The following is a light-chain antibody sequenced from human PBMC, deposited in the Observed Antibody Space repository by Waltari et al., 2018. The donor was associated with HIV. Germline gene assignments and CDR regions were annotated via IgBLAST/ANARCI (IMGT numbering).Light chain of an antibody. CDR2: EVT. CDR3: SSYTTDSTLV. V-gene: IGLV2-14*01. CDR1: SSDVGGYKS. J-gene: IGLJ3*02. Sequence: QSALTQPASVSGSPGQSINIYCTGTSSDVGGYKSVSWYQHLPGKAPKLMSYEVTNRPSGVSDRFSGSKSGNTASLTISGLQAEDEADYYCSSYTTDSTLVFGAGTKLTVL.